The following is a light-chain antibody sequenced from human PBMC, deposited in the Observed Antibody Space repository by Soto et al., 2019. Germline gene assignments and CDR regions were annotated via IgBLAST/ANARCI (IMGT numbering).Light chain of an antibody. CDR1: QDISNF. Sequence: DIQMTQSPSSLSASVGDRVTITCQASQDISNFLNWYQQKPGKAPKLLIYDASNLETGVPSRFSGRGSRTDFTFTISSLQPEDTATYYYQLYDALPRFTFGQGTKLDIK. V-gene: IGKV1-33*01. J-gene: IGKJ2*01. CDR2: DAS. CDR3: QLYDALPRFT.